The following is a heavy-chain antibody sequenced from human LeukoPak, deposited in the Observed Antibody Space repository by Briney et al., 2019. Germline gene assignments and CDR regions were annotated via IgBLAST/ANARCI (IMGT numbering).Heavy chain of an antibody. D-gene: IGHD3-10*01. CDR1: GGSISSSNW. Sequence: PSETLSLTCAVSGGSISSSNWWSWIRQPPGKGLEWIGEIYHSGSTNYNPSLKSRVTISVDKSKTQFSLKLSSVTAADTAVYYCARAVGGDGSGSLWGPGTLVTVSS. CDR2: IYHSGST. J-gene: IGHJ4*02. CDR3: ARAVGGDGSGSL. V-gene: IGHV4-4*02.